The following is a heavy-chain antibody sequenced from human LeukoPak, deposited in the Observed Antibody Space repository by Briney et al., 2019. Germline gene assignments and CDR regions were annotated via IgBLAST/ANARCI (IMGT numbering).Heavy chain of an antibody. CDR1: GFTFSSYG. Sequence: GGSLRLSCAASGFTFSSYGMHWVRQAPGKGLEWVAFIRYDGSNKYYADSVKGRFTISRDNSKNTLHLQMNSLRAEDTAVYYCAKAGGHYYYMDVWGKGTTVTVSS. V-gene: IGHV3-30*02. CDR2: IRYDGSNK. D-gene: IGHD2-15*01. J-gene: IGHJ6*03. CDR3: AKAGGHYYYMDV.